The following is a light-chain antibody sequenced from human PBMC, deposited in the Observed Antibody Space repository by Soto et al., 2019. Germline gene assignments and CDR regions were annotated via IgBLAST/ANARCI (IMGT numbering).Light chain of an antibody. CDR1: QSVSSY. CDR2: DAS. Sequence: EIVLTQSPATLSLSPGERATLSCRASQSVSSYLAWYQQKPGQAPRLLIYDASRRATGIPARFSGSGSGTDFTLTISSLEPEDFAVYYCQQRRGTFGQGTRLEIK. V-gene: IGKV3-11*01. CDR3: QQRRGT. J-gene: IGKJ5*01.